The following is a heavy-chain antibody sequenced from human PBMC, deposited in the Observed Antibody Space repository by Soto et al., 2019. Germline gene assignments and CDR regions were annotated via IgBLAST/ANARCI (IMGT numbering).Heavy chain of an antibody. Sequence: GGSLRLSCAASGFTFSSYGMHWVRQAPGKGLEWVAVISYDGSNKYYADSVKGRFTISRDNARSSLYLQMNSLRADDTAVYYCARDDSFAFDIWGQGTMVTVSS. CDR3: ARDDSFAFDI. CDR2: ISYDGSNK. J-gene: IGHJ3*02. V-gene: IGHV3-30*03. D-gene: IGHD2-21*01. CDR1: GFTFSSYG.